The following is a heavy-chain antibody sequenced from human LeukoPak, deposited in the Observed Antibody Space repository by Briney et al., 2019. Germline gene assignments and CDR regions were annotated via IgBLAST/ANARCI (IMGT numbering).Heavy chain of an antibody. V-gene: IGHV1-2*02. CDR3: ARESTARANDY. J-gene: IGHJ4*02. CDR2: IYPNSGGT. CDR1: GYTFTDYY. Sequence: GASVKVSCKASGYTFTDYYFHWVRRAPGQGLEWMRWIYPNSGGTNYAQKFQGRVTMTRDTSISTAYMELSRLRSDDTAVYYCARESTARANDYWGQGTLVTVSS. D-gene: IGHD4/OR15-4a*01.